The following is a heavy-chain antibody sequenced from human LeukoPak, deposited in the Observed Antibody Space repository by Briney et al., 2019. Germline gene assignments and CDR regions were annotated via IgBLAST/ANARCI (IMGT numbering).Heavy chain of an antibody. CDR2: ISTDGSTT. V-gene: IGHV3-74*01. CDR1: GFTFSSFW. CDR3: AGGPAY. D-gene: IGHD1-14*01. J-gene: IGHJ4*02. Sequence: GGSLRLSCAASGFTFSSFWMHWVRQAPGKGLVWVSRISTDGSTTTYADSVKGRFTISKDNAKNTAYLQMDSLRAEDTAVYYCAGGPAYWGQGSLVTVSS.